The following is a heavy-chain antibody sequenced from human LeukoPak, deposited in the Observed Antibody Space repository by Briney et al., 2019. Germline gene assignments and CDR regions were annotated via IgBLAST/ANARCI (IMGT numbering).Heavy chain of an antibody. CDR1: GGTFIIYA. V-gene: IGHV1-69*10. D-gene: IGHD6-19*01. Sequence: ASVKVSFKASGGTFIIYAISWVRQAPGQGLEWMGGIIPIFGIGNYAQKFQGRVTITADKSTSTDYIELSSLRSEDTAVYYCARDSQQWLAPYYYGMDVWGQGTTVTVSS. J-gene: IGHJ6*02. CDR2: IIPIFGIG. CDR3: ARDSQQWLAPYYYGMDV.